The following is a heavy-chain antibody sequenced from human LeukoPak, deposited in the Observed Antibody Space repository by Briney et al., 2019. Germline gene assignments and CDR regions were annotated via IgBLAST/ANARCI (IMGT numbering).Heavy chain of an antibody. J-gene: IGHJ3*02. Sequence: TSETLSLTCTVSGGSISGYYWIWIRQPAGKGLEWIGRIYSSGSSNYNPSLKSRVTMSEDTSKNQFSLKLSSVTAADTAVYYCARGGGYSSSLNAFDMWGQGTMVTVS. CDR3: ARGGGYSSSLNAFDM. CDR2: IYSSGSS. D-gene: IGHD6-13*01. CDR1: GGSISGYY. V-gene: IGHV4-4*07.